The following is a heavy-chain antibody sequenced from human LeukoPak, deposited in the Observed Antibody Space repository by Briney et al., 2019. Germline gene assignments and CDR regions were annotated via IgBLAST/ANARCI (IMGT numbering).Heavy chain of an antibody. J-gene: IGHJ5*02. V-gene: IGHV4-61*02. CDR2: IDTSGST. CDR1: GGSISSGSYY. CDR3: ARGYYYGSGTYYKT. D-gene: IGHD3-10*01. Sequence: SETLSLTCTVSGGSISSGSYYWRWIRQPAGKVLEWIGRIDTSGSTNYNPSLISRVTISVDTSKNQFSLQLNSVTAADTAVYYCARGYYYGSGTYYKTWGQGTLVTVSS.